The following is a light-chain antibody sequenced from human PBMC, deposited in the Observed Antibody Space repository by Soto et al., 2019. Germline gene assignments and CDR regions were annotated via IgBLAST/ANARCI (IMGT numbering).Light chain of an antibody. V-gene: IGKV1-39*01. Sequence: DIQMTQSPSSLSASVGDRVTITCRASQSISNYLNWYQQKPGKDPKLLIYATSSLQSGVPSRFSGSGSGTDFTLTISSLQPEDFATYYCQQSYNTLALTFGGGTKVEIK. CDR3: QQSYNTLALT. CDR2: ATS. CDR1: QSISNY. J-gene: IGKJ4*01.